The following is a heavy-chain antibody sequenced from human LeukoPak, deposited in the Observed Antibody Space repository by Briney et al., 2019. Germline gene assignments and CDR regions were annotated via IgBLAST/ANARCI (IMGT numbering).Heavy chain of an antibody. Sequence: PSETLSLTCTVSGGSISSSSYYWSWIRQPPGTGLEWIGYIYYSGSTNYNPSLKSRVTISVDTSKKQFSLKLRSVTAADTAVYYCARVSGYDWESFYDYWGQGTLVTVSS. V-gene: IGHV4-61*01. CDR2: IYYSGST. J-gene: IGHJ4*02. D-gene: IGHD5-12*01. CDR3: ARVSGYDWESFYDY. CDR1: GGSISSSSYY.